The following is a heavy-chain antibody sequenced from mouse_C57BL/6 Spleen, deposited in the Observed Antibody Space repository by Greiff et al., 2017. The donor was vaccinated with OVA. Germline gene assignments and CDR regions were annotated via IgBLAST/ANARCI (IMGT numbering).Heavy chain of an antibody. J-gene: IGHJ2*01. Sequence: EVKLMESGAELVKPGASVKLSCTASGFTIKDYYMHWVKQRTEQGLEWIGRIDPEDGETKYAPNFQGKATITADTSYNTAYLQLSSLTSEDTAVYYSARSGYDGYCNFDYWGQGTTLTVSS. CDR2: IDPEDGET. CDR3: ARSGYDGYCNFDY. CDR1: GFTIKDYY. D-gene: IGHD2-3*01. V-gene: IGHV14-2*01.